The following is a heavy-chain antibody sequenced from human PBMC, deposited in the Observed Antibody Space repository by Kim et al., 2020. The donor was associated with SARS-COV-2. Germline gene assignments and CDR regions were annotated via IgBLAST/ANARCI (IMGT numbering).Heavy chain of an antibody. V-gene: IGHV4-31*03. Sequence: SETLSLTCTVSGGSISSGGYYWSWIRQHPGKGLEWIGYIYYSGSTYYNPSLKSRVTISVDTSKNQFSLKLSSVTAADTAVYYCARDYAYYDSSAGLSSILWGQGTLVTVSS. J-gene: IGHJ4*02. CDR3: ARDYAYYDSSAGLSSIL. CDR1: GGSISSGGYY. D-gene: IGHD3-22*01. CDR2: IYYSGST.